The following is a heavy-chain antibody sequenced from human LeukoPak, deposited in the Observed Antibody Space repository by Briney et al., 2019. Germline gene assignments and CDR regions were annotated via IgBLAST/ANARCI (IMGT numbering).Heavy chain of an antibody. V-gene: IGHV3-23*01. CDR2: IIGSGGSI. D-gene: IGHD3-16*02. J-gene: IGHJ4*02. Sequence: GGSLRLSCAASGFAFSTYAMSWVRQAPGKGLEWVSLIIGSGGSIHYADSVRGRFTISRDNFKNTVFLQLSSLRPEDTAVYYCAKHGDNVWGSFRFGFDSWGQGTLVTVSS. CDR1: GFAFSTYA. CDR3: AKHGDNVWGSFRFGFDS.